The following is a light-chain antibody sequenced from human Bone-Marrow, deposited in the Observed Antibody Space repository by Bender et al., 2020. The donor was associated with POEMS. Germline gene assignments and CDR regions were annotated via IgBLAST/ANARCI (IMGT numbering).Light chain of an antibody. J-gene: IGLJ2*01. CDR3: QVWDSDHDVVV. Sequence: SFVLTQPPSVSVAPGETAKITCGANNIGNERVHWYQLKPGQAPALVVHDDSDRAPGIPERFSGSNSGNTATLTISRVEAGDEADYYCQVWDSDHDVVVFGGGTKVTVL. V-gene: IGLV3-21*02. CDR2: DDS. CDR1: NIGNER.